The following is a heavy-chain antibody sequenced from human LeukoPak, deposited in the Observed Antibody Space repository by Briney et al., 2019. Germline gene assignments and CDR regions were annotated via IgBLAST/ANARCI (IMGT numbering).Heavy chain of an antibody. J-gene: IGHJ5*02. CDR1: GFTFSSYE. Sequence: GGSLRLSCAASGFTFSSYEMNWVRQAPGKGLEWVSYISSSGSTIYYADSVKGRFTISGDNAKNSLYLQMNSLRAEDTAVYYCAKDRHYGDYAPFDPWGQGTLVTVSS. D-gene: IGHD4-17*01. CDR2: ISSSGSTI. V-gene: IGHV3-48*03. CDR3: AKDRHYGDYAPFDP.